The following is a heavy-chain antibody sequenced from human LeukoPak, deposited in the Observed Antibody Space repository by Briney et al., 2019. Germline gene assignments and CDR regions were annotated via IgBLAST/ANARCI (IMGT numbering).Heavy chain of an antibody. CDR1: GGSLSSDY. CDR2: IYTSGST. V-gene: IGHV4-4*07. CDR3: ARDYSLGSGSYSPY. J-gene: IGHJ4*02. Sequence: SETLSLTCTVSGGSLSSDYWSWIRQSAGKGLEWIGRIYTSGSTNHNPSLTSRVTMSVDTSKNQISLKLSSVTAADTAFYYCARDYSLGSGSYSPYWGQGTLVTVSS. D-gene: IGHD3-10*01.